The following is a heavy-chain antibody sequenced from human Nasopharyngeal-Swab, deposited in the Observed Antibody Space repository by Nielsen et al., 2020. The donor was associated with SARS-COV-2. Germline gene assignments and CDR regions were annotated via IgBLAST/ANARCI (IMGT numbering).Heavy chain of an antibody. J-gene: IGHJ4*02. Sequence: ASVKVSCKASGYTFTSYYMHWVRQAPGQGLEWMGIINPSGGSTSYAQKFQGRVTMTRDTSTSTVYMELSSLRSEDTAVYYCARGGYYDSSGSPPHDHWGQGTLVTVSS. CDR3: ARGGYYDSSGSPPHDH. CDR2: INPSGGST. V-gene: IGHV1-46*01. CDR1: GYTFTSYY. D-gene: IGHD3-22*01.